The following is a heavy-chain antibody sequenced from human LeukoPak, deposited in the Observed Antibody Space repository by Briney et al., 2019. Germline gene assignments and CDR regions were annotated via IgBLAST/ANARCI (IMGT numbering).Heavy chain of an antibody. J-gene: IGHJ4*02. CDR2: IRYDGSNK. CDR1: GFTFSSYG. V-gene: IGHV3-30*02. CDR3: AKDEVAGRVGDY. D-gene: IGHD6-19*01. Sequence: GGPLRLSCAASGFTFSSYGMHWVRQAPGKGLEWVAFIRYDGSNKYYADSVKGRFTISRDNSKNTLYLQMNSLRAEDTAVYYCAKDEVAGRVGDYWGQGTLVTVSS.